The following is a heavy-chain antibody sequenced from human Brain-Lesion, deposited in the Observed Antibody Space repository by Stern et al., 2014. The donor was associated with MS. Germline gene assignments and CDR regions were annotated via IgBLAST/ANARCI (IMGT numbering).Heavy chain of an antibody. CDR3: AGEEDIRYCSGGSCTGNWFDP. V-gene: IGHV4-39*01. CDR1: GGSVSSTSYA. J-gene: IGHJ5*02. Sequence: QVQLQESGPGLVKPSETLSLTCTVAGGSVSSTSYAWAWIRQPPGKGLEWIGTIYYSGNTYYSPSLTSRLPISLDPSKNQVSLPLRSVTAADTAVYYCAGEEDIRYCSGGSCTGNWFDPWGQGTLVTVSS. CDR2: IYYSGNT. D-gene: IGHD2-15*01.